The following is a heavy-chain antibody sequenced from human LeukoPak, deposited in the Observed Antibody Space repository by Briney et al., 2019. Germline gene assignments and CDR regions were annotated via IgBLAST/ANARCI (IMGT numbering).Heavy chain of an antibody. CDR1: GFTFSDYY. CDR2: ISSSSSYT. V-gene: IGHV3-11*05. J-gene: IGHJ6*02. CDR3: ARERWDIVVVPAAPSAMDV. D-gene: IGHD2-2*01. Sequence: KPGGSLRLSCAASGFTFSDYYMTWIRQAPGKGLQWVSYISSSSSYTKYADSVRGRFTISRDNAKNSLYLQVNSLRAEDTAVYYCARERWDIVVVPAAPSAMDVWGQGTTVTV.